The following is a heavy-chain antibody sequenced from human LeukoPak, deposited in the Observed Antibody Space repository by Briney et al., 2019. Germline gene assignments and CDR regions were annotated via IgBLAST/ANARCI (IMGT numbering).Heavy chain of an antibody. D-gene: IGHD6-19*01. CDR1: GYTFTSYG. J-gene: IGHJ4*02. CDR3: AKDPHSSGWYGGGGFDY. CDR2: ISAYNGNT. V-gene: IGHV1-18*01. Sequence: ASVKVSCKASGYTFTSYGISWVRQAPGQGLEWMGWISAYNGNTNYAQKLQGRVTMTTDTSTSTAYMELRSLRSDDTAVYYCAKDPHSSGWYGGGGFDYWGQGTLVTVSS.